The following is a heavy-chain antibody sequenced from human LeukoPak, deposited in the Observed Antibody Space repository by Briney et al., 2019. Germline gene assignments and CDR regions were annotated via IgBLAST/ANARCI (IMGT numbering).Heavy chain of an antibody. D-gene: IGHD2-15*01. CDR3: AREWGYGCGGECFSGIQAYYGMDV. J-gene: IGHJ6*02. Sequence: ETLSLTCTVSGGSISSSSYYWGWIRQAPGKGLEWVSVIYSGGDTYYADSVKGRFTISRDNSKNTLYLQMNRLRAEDTAIYYCAREWGYGCGGECFSGIQAYYGMDVWGQGTTVTVSS. V-gene: IGHV3-53*01. CDR1: GGSISSSSYY. CDR2: IYSGGDT.